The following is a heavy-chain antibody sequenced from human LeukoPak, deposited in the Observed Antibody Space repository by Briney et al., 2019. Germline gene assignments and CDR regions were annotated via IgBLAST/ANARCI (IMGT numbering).Heavy chain of an antibody. V-gene: IGHV1-2*02. Sequence: ASVEVSCKASGYTFTGYYMHWVRQAPGQGLEWMGWINPNSGGTNYAQKFQGRVTMTRDTSISTAYMELSRLRSDDTAVYYCARDGAPYSSSWYWFDPWGQGTLVTVSS. CDR2: INPNSGGT. D-gene: IGHD6-13*01. J-gene: IGHJ5*02. CDR3: ARDGAPYSSSWYWFDP. CDR1: GYTFTGYY.